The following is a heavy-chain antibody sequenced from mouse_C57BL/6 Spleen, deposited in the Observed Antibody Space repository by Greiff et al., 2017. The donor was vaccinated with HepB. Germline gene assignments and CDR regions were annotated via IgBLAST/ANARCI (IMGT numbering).Heavy chain of an antibody. CDR2: ISYDGSN. D-gene: IGHD2-10*02. Sequence: EVKLMESGPGLVKPSQSLSLTCSVTGYSITSGYYWNWIRQFPGNKLEWMGYISYDGSNNYNPTLKNLISITRDTSKNQFVLKLNSVTTEDTATYYCARGGYGNPWFAYWGQGTLVTVSA. V-gene: IGHV3-6*01. CDR1: GYSITSGYY. J-gene: IGHJ3*01. CDR3: ARGGYGNPWFAY.